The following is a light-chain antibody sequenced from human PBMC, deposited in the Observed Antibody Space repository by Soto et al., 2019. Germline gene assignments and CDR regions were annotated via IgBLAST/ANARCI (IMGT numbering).Light chain of an antibody. V-gene: IGLV2-11*01. CDR2: DVT. Sequence: QSVLTQPRSVSGSPGQSVTISCTGTSSDVGTYNYVSWYQQHPGKAPKLMIYDVTKRPSGVPDRFSGSKSGYTASLTISGLQAEDEADYYCCSYAGSSTYVFGTGTKLTVL. CDR3: CSYAGSSTYV. J-gene: IGLJ1*01. CDR1: SSDVGTYNY.